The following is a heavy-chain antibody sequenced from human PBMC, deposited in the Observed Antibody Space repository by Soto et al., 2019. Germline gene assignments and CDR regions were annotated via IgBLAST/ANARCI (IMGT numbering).Heavy chain of an antibody. Sequence: PSETLSLTCAVSGGSTSSGGYSWSWIRQPPGKGLEWIGYIYHSGSTYYNPSLKSRVTISVDRSKNQFSLKLSSVTAADTAVYYCARARYSTPFDPWGQGTLVTVSS. V-gene: IGHV4-30-2*01. CDR2: IYHSGST. CDR1: GGSTSSGGYS. CDR3: ARARYSTPFDP. J-gene: IGHJ5*02. D-gene: IGHD6-13*01.